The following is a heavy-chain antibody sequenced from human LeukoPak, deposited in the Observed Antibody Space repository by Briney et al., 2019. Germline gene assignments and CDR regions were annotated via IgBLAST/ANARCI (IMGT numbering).Heavy chain of an antibody. Sequence: PSQTLSLTCTVSGGSISSGTYYWSWIRQPAGKGLEWIGRFYTSGITNYNPSLKSRVTISVDRSKNQFSLKLSSVTAADTAVYYCAREVEYYDLGDYYYYYMDVWGKGTTVTISS. CDR1: GGSISSGTYY. CDR2: FYTSGIT. CDR3: AREVEYYDLGDYYYYYMDV. J-gene: IGHJ6*03. D-gene: IGHD3-22*01. V-gene: IGHV4-61*02.